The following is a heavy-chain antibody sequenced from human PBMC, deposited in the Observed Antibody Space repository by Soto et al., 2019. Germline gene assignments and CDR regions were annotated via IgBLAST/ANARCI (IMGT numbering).Heavy chain of an antibody. J-gene: IGHJ4*02. Sequence: GGSLRLSCAASGFTFTTAWINWVRQAPGKGLEWVGRIKSKTDGGTSDFAAPVRGRFAISRDDSKSIVYLQMNSLKTEDTAVYYCAKAGNYNDRSGYYYFDHWGQGMLVTVST. D-gene: IGHD3-22*01. CDR2: IKSKTDGGTS. V-gene: IGHV3-15*07. CDR1: GFTFTTAW. CDR3: AKAGNYNDRSGYYYFDH.